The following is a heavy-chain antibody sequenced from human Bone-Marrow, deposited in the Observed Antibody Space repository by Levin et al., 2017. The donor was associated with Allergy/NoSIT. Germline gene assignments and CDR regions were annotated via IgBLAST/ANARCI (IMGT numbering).Heavy chain of an antibody. CDR3: ASNRDLGPTNPYGYYLYCYMDR. J-gene: IGHJ6*03. CDR1: GFTFSSYG. V-gene: IGHV3-30*03. CDR2: ISYDGSNK. Sequence: GGSLRLSCAASGFTFSSYGMHWVRQAPGKGLEWVAVISYDGSNKYYADSVKGRFTISRDNSKNTLYLQMNSLRAEDTAVYYCASNRDLGPTNPYGYYLYCYMDRWGKGTTVTVSS. D-gene: IGHD3-16*01.